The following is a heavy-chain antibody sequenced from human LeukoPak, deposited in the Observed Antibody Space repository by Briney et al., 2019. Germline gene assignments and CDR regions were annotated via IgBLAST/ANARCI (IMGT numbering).Heavy chain of an antibody. V-gene: IGHV3-7*05. CDR2: IKQDGSQK. J-gene: IGHJ3*02. CDR1: GFTFSSYW. D-gene: IGHD4-17*01. CDR3: ARDPTVTNFHDAFDI. Sequence: GGSLRLSCTASGFTFSSYWMSWVRQAPGKGLEWVATIKQDGSQKEYVESVQGRFTVSRDNAKNSLYLHMNRLRAEDTAVYYCARDPTVTNFHDAFDIWGQGTLVTVSS.